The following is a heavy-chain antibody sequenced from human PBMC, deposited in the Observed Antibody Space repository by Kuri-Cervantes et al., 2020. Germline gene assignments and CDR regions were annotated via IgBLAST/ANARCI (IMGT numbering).Heavy chain of an antibody. CDR3: ASMIVVVINLDAFDI. CDR2: INSDGSST. V-gene: IGHV3-74*01. Sequence: GGSLRLSCAASGFTFSSYWMHWVRQAPGKGLVWVSRINSDGSSTSYADSVKGRFTISRDNAKNTLYLQMNSLRAEDTAVYYCASMIVVVINLDAFDIWGQGTMVTVSS. CDR1: GFTFSSYW. D-gene: IGHD3-22*01. J-gene: IGHJ3*02.